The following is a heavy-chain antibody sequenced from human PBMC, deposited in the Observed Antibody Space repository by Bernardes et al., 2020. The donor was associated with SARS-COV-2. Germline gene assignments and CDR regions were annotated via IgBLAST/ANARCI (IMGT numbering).Heavy chain of an antibody. Sequence: GGSLRLSCAASGFSFSSSWVHWVRQTPGKGLVWVSRINSDGSVIDYADSVKGRFTISRDNAKNTLYLQMNSLRVDDTAVYYCARAGQSYFEYWGQGTLVTVSS. J-gene: IGHJ4*02. CDR2: INSDGSVI. V-gene: IGHV3-74*01. CDR1: GFSFSSSW. CDR3: ARAGQSYFEY.